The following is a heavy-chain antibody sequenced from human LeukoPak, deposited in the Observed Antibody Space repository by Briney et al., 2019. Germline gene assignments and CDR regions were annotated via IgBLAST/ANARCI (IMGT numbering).Heavy chain of an antibody. J-gene: IGHJ4*02. CDR2: ISSSSSYI. V-gene: IGHV3-21*01. CDR3: ARALGSYGYY. D-gene: IGHD5-18*01. CDR1: GFTFSSYG. Sequence: GGSLRLSCAASGFTFSSYGMHWVRQAPGKGLEWVSSISSSSSYIYYADSVKGRFTISRDNAKNSLYLQMNSLRAEDTAVYYCARALGSYGYYWGQGTLVTVSS.